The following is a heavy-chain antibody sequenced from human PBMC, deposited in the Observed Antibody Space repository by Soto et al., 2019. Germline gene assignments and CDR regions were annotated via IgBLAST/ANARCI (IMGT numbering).Heavy chain of an antibody. CDR1: GFTISGLW. J-gene: IGHJ6*02. Sequence: PGGSLRLSCEASGFTISGLWMHWARRAPGRGLVWVSRINSDGSSSAYADAVKGRFTISRDNAKNTLYLQMNSLRAEDTAVYYCAGEVAPTALPPSSLMDLWGQGTTVTVSS. CDR3: AGEVAPTALPPSSLMDL. D-gene: IGHD2-2*01. V-gene: IGHV3-74*01. CDR2: INSDGSSS.